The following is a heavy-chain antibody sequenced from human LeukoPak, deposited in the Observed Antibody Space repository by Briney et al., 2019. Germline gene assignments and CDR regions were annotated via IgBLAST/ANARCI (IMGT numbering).Heavy chain of an antibody. CDR3: ATALYVVAAAY. CDR2: INSDGSST. J-gene: IGHJ4*02. D-gene: IGHD2-15*01. V-gene: IGHV3-74*01. CDR1: GFTFSSYW. Sequence: GGSLRLSCAASGFTFSSYWMHWVRQAPGKGLVWVSRINSDGSSTSYADSVKGRFTISRDNAKNTLYLQMNSLRAEDTAVYYCATALYVVAAAYWGQGTLVTVSS.